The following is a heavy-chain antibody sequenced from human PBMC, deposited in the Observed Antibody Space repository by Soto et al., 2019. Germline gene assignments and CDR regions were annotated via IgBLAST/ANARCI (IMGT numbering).Heavy chain of an antibody. D-gene: IGHD3-9*01. CDR3: ARVRGNYDILTGYSLYYFDY. V-gene: IGHV3-53*02. J-gene: IGHJ4*02. CDR2: IYSGSTT. Sequence: EVQLVETGGGLIQPGGSLRLSCAASGFTVSSNYMSWVRQAPGKGLEWVSIIYSGSTTYYADSAKGRFTISRDTSKNTQYLQRTSLSAEDTAVYYCARVRGNYDILTGYSLYYFDYWGQGTLVTVSS. CDR1: GFTVSSNY.